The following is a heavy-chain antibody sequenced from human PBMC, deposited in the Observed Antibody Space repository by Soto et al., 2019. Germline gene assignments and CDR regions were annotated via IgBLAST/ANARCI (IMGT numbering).Heavy chain of an antibody. J-gene: IGHJ4*02. CDR1: GFSVSSNY. D-gene: IGHD1-7*01. V-gene: IGHV3-53*01. CDR3: VRGGFNWNYVAPFDY. Sequence: GSLRLSCAASGFSVSSNYMTWVRQAPGRGLEWVAAVYSGESTYHTDSVKGRFTISRDNSKNMVYLQMNSLRAEDTAVYYCVRGGFNWNYVAPFDYWGQGTLVTVYS. CDR2: VYSGEST.